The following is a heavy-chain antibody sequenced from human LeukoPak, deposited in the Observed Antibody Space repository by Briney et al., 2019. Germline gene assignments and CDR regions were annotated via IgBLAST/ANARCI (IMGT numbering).Heavy chain of an antibody. J-gene: IGHJ4*02. Sequence: SETLSLTCAVYGGSFSGYYWSWIRQPLGKGLEWIGEINHSGSTNYNPSLKSRVTISVDTSKNQFSLKLSSVTAADTAVCYCARAGYYYDSSGYPNLDYWGQGTLVTVSS. CDR3: ARAGYYYDSSGYPNLDY. V-gene: IGHV4-34*01. D-gene: IGHD3-22*01. CDR2: INHSGST. CDR1: GGSFSGYY.